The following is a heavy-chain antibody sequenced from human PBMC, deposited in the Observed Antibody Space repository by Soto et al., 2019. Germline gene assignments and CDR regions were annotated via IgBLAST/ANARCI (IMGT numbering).Heavy chain of an antibody. V-gene: IGHV3-30*18. D-gene: IGHD6-19*01. CDR3: AKGGYSSGWLHYFDY. CDR2: ISYDGSDK. CDR1: GFTFSYYG. Sequence: QVQLVESGGGVVQPGRSLRLSCAASGFTFSYYGFHWVRQAPGKGLEWVAVISYDGSDKYYADSVKGRFTISRNNSRNTLYLDMNRLRAEDTAVYYCAKGGYSSGWLHYFDYWGQGTLVTVSS. J-gene: IGHJ4*02.